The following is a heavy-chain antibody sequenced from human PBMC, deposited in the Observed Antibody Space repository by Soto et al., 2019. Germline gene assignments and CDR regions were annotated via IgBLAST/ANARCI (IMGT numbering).Heavy chain of an antibody. CDR1: GLTFNNYG. CDR2: IGIGSSTT. J-gene: IGHJ3*01. CDR3: ARDQLYYNDISGRPLNAFDV. Sequence: GGSLRLSCAVSGLTFNNYGMNWVRQAPGKGLEWVSYIGIGSSTTYYADSVKGRFTISRDNAKNSLYLQMNSLRAEDTAVYYCARDQLYYNDISGRPLNAFDVWGQGTMVTVSS. V-gene: IGHV3-48*01. D-gene: IGHD3-22*01.